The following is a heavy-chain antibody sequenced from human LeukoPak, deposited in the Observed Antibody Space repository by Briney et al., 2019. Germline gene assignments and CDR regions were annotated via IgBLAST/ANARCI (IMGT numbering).Heavy chain of an antibody. Sequence: SETLSLTCTVSGGSISNTSYYWGWIRQPPGKGLEWIGCMYSSGSTYYTPSLKSRVTISGDTSKNQFSLKLNSVTAADTAVYYCARDHSSSSEDYWGQGTLVTVSS. D-gene: IGHD6-13*01. CDR1: GGSISNTSYY. V-gene: IGHV4-39*07. J-gene: IGHJ4*02. CDR3: ARDHSSSSEDY. CDR2: MYSSGST.